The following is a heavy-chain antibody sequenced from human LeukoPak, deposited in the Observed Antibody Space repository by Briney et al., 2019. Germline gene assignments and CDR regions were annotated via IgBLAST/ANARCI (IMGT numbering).Heavy chain of an antibody. CDR3: ARERGSHNDY. D-gene: IGHD6-6*01. CDR2: ISYDGSNK. J-gene: IGHJ4*02. CDR1: GFTFSDHY. V-gene: IGHV3-30*03. Sequence: PGGSLRLSCEASGFTFSDHYMDWIRQAPGKGLEWVAVISYDGSNKYYADSVKGRFTISRDNAKNSLYLQMNSLRAEDTAVYYCARERGSHNDYWGQGTLVTVSS.